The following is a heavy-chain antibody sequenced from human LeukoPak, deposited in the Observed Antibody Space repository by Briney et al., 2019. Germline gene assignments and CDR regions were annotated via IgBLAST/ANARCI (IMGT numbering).Heavy chain of an antibody. D-gene: IGHD5-18*01. CDR1: GGSISSSSYY. Sequence: SETLSLTCTVSGGSISSSSYYWGWIRQPPGKGLEWIGSIYYSGSTYYNPSLKSRVTISVDTSKNQFSLKLTSVTAADTAIYYCARGMGYSYGYSFDSWGQGTLVTVSS. J-gene: IGHJ4*02. CDR3: ARGMGYSYGYSFDS. CDR2: IYYSGST. V-gene: IGHV4-39*07.